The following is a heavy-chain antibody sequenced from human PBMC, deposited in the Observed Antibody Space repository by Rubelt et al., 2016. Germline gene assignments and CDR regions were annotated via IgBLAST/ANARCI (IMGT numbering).Heavy chain of an antibody. V-gene: IGHV4-59*01. CDR2: IYYSGST. CDR1: GGSISSYY. Sequence: QVQLQESGPGLVKPSETLSLTCTVSGGSISSYYWSWIRQPPGKGLEWIGYIYYSGSTNYNPSRKSRVTISVDTSKNQFSLKLSSVTAADTAVYYCAREGGRGDDAFDIWGQGTMVTVSS. J-gene: IGHJ3*02. D-gene: IGHD3-10*01. CDR3: AREGGRGDDAFDI.